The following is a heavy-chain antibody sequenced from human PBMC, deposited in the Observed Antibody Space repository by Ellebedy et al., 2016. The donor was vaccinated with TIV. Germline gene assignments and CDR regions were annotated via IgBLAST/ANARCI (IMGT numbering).Heavy chain of an antibody. CDR2: IGVGGGSP. D-gene: IGHD1-1*01. V-gene: IGHV3-23*01. CDR3: TSPAVGHTTGCCRYYFDY. Sequence: PGGSLRLSCAASGFTFSSYAMNWVRQAPGKGLEWVAGIGVGGGSPYYADSVKGRFTVPRDTSRSTLFLQMNSLRAEDTAVYYCTSPAVGHTTGCCRYYFDYWGLGTLVTVSS. J-gene: IGHJ4*02. CDR1: GFTFSSYA.